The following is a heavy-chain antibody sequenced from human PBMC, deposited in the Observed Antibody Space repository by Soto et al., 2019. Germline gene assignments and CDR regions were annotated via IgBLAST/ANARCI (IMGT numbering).Heavy chain of an antibody. CDR2: ISGSGGST. V-gene: IGHV3-23*01. J-gene: IGHJ4*02. CDR3: EKDTIRSSSTAY. Sequence: GGSLRLSCAASGFTFSSYAMSWVRQAPGKGLEWVSAISGSGGSTYYADSVKGRFTISRDNSKNTLYLQMNSLRAEDTAVYYCEKDTIRSSSTAYWCQGTLVTVST. CDR1: GFTFSSYA. D-gene: IGHD6-6*01.